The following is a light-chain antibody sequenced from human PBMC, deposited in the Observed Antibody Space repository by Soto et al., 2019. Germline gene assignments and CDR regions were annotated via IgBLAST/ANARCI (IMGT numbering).Light chain of an antibody. Sequence: QLVLTQSPSASASLGASVKLTCTLSSGHSSYAIAWHQQQPEKGPRYLMKLNSDGSHSKGDGIPDRFSGSSSGAERYLTSSRLQSEDEADYYCHTWSTGIRVFGGGTKLTVL. J-gene: IGLJ3*02. CDR2: LNSDGSH. V-gene: IGLV4-69*01. CDR1: SGHSSYA. CDR3: HTWSTGIRV.